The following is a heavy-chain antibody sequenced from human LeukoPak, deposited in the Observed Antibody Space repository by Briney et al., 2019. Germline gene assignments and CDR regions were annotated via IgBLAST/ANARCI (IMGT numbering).Heavy chain of an antibody. CDR2: INTNTGNP. Sequence: ASVKVSCKASGYTFTSYAMNWVRQAPGQGLEWMGWINTNTGNPTYAQGFTGRFVFSLDTSVSTAYLQISSLKAEDTAVYYCARDSIDYDFWSGYSPYPGYWGQGTLVTVSS. V-gene: IGHV7-4-1*02. CDR1: GYTFTSYA. J-gene: IGHJ4*02. D-gene: IGHD3-3*01. CDR3: ARDSIDYDFWSGYSPYPGY.